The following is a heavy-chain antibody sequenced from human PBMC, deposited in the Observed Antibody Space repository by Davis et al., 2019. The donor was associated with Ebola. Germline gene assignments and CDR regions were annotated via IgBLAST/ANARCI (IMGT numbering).Heavy chain of an antibody. J-gene: IGHJ4*02. CDR2: ISSSSSYI. CDR3: ARDQRGQWLVDYFDN. D-gene: IGHD6-19*01. CDR1: GFTFRSYS. V-gene: IGHV3-21*01. Sequence: GGSLRLSCAVSGFTFRSYSMNWVRQAPGKGLEWVSSISSSSSYIYYADSMKGRFTISRDNAKNSLYLQMTSLRAEDTAVYYCARDQRGQWLVDYFDNWGQGTLVTVSS.